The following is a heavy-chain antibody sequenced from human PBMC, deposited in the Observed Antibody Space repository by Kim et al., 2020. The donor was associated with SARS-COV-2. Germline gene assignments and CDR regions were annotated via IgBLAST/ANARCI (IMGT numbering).Heavy chain of an antibody. V-gene: IGHV3-74*01. CDR3: ARAGISGSYAYFFDY. Sequence: ADSVRGRFTIYRDNGKNKLYLEMNSLRAEDKAVYYCARAGISGSYAYFFDYGGQGTLVTVST. D-gene: IGHD3-16*01. J-gene: IGHJ4*02.